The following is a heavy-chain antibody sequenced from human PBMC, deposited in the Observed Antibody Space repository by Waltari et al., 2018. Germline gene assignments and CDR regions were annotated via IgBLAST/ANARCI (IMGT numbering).Heavy chain of an antibody. J-gene: IGHJ3*02. CDR3: ARQTYMITFGGVIVIGAFDI. CDR2: IYTSGST. CDR1: GGSISSYY. V-gene: IGHV4-4*07. D-gene: IGHD3-16*02. Sequence: QVQLQESGPGLVKPSETLSLTCTVSGGSISSYYWSWIRQPAGKGLEWIGRIYTSGSTNYNPSLKSRVTMSVDTSKNQFSLKLSSVTAADTAVYYCARQTYMITFGGVIVIGAFDIGGQGTRATVYS.